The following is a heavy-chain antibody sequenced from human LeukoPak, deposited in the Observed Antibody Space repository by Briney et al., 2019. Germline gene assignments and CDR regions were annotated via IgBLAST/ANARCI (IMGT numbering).Heavy chain of an antibody. CDR3: ARAITMIVVDA. J-gene: IGHJ5*02. D-gene: IGHD3-22*01. CDR1: GFTVSNNY. V-gene: IGHV3-66*01. Sequence: PGGSLRLSCAASGFTVSNNYMGWVRQAPAKGLEWVSVINTVGTTYYADSVRGRFTISRDNSKNTLYLQMNSLRAEDTAVYYCARAITMIVVDAWGQGTLVTVSS. CDR2: INTVGTT.